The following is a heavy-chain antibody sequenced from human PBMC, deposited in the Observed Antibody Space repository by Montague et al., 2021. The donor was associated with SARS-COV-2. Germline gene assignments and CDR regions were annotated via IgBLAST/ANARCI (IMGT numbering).Heavy chain of an antibody. Sequence: SETLSLTCTVSGGSISSYYWSWIRQPPGKGLEWIGYIHYSGSTNXNPSLKSRVTISVDTSKNQFSLKLSSVTAADTAVYYCARRGLGYCSSTSCQNAFDIWGQGTMVTVSS. J-gene: IGHJ3*02. CDR1: GGSISSYY. CDR3: ARRGLGYCSSTSCQNAFDI. CDR2: IHYSGST. D-gene: IGHD2-2*01. V-gene: IGHV4-59*08.